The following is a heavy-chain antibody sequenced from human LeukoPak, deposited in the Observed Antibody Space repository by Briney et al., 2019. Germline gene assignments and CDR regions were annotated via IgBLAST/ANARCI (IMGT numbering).Heavy chain of an antibody. V-gene: IGHV6-1*01. CDR2: TYYRSKWYY. CDR1: GDSVSSKIVA. CDR3: ARGAVAEFDY. J-gene: IGHJ4*02. D-gene: IGHD6-19*01. Sequence: SQTLSLTCAISGDSVSSKIVAWSRIRQSPSRGLEWLGRTYYRSKWYYDYAVSMKSRITINPDTSKNQFSLQLNSVTPEDTAVYYCARGAVAEFDYWGQGTLVTVSS.